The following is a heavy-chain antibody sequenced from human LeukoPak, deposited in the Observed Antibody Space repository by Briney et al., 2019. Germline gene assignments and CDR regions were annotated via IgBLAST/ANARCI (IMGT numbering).Heavy chain of an antibody. CDR3: ARVTSTAVPPHYLDY. CDR1: GYTFTSFG. V-gene: IGHV1-18*01. Sequence: ASVKVSCKASGYTFTSFGISWVRQAPGQGLEWMGWISGYNGNTNYAQKLQGRVTMTTDTPTSTAYMELRSLRSDDTAVYYCARVTSTAVPPHYLDYWGQGTLVTVSS. J-gene: IGHJ4*02. D-gene: IGHD6-6*01. CDR2: ISGYNGNT.